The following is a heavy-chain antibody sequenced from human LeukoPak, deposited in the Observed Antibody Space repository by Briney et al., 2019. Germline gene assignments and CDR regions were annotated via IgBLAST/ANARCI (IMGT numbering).Heavy chain of an antibody. D-gene: IGHD5-12*01. CDR1: GFTFSSYW. Sequence: GGSLRLSCAASGFTFSSYWMNWVRQAPGKGLEWVANIKQDGSEKYHVDSVKGQFTISRDNAKNSLYLQMNSLRAEDTAVYYCVRGYSGYAYWGQGTLVTVSS. J-gene: IGHJ4*02. CDR3: VRGYSGYAY. V-gene: IGHV3-7*03. CDR2: IKQDGSEK.